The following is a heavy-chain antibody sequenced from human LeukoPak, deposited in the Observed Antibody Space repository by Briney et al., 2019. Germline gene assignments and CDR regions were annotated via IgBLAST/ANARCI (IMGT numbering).Heavy chain of an antibody. CDR2: INHSGST. J-gene: IGHJ6*03. CDR3: ARGNVYYYYYMDV. V-gene: IGHV4-34*01. Sequence: SETLSLTCAVYGGSFSGYYWSWIRQPPGKGLEWIGEINHSGSTNYNPSLKSRVTISVDTSKIQFSLKLSSVTAADTAVYYCARGNVYYYYYMDVWGKGTTVTVSS. D-gene: IGHD2-8*01. CDR1: GGSFSGYY.